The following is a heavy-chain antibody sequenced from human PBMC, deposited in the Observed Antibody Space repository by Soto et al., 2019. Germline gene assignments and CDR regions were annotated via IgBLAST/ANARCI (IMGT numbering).Heavy chain of an antibody. CDR1: GFTFSYYT. CDR2: ISNSGETI. V-gene: IGHV3-23*01. J-gene: IGHJ6*02. Sequence: EVQLLESGGGLVQPGGSLRLSCVASGFTFSYYTMSWVRQAPGKGLEWVSGISNSGETIYYADSVKGRFTISRDNFKNTLYLQMNSLRADDTAVYYCAEPVPAPTHYDYDDMDVWGQGTTVTVSS. D-gene: IGHD2-2*01. CDR3: AEPVPAPTHYDYDDMDV.